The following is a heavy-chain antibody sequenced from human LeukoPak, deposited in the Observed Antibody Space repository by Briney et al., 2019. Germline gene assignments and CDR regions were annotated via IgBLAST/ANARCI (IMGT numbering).Heavy chain of an antibody. CDR3: ARPRNYFYYMDV. V-gene: IGHV4-39*01. CDR1: GGSISSSSYY. CDR2: FYYSGNT. Sequence: PSETLSLTCTVSGGSISSSSYYWGWVRQPPEKGLEWIGTFYYSGNTYYNPSLKSRVTIFVDTSKNQFSLNLSSVTAADTAVYYCARPRNYFYYMDVWGKGTTVIVSS. J-gene: IGHJ6*03.